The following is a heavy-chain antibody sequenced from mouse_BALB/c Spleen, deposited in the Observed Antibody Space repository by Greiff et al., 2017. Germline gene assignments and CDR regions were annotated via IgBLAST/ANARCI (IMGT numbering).Heavy chain of an antibody. J-gene: IGHJ4*01. CDR1: GFTFNTYA. D-gene: IGHD1-1*01. Sequence: EVQLVESGGGLVQPKGSLKLSCAASGFTFNTYAMNWVRQAPGKGLEWVARIRSKSNNYATYYADSVKDRFTISRDDSQSMLYLQMNNLKTEDTAMYYCVRHVDYYGSSHAMDYWGQGTSVTVSS. CDR2: IRSKSNNYAT. CDR3: VRHVDYYGSSHAMDY. V-gene: IGHV10-1*02.